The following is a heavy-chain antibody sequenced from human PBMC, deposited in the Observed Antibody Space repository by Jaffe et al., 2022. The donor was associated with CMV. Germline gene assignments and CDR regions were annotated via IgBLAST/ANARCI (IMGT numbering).Heavy chain of an antibody. CDR2: IKSASSGGTK. CDR1: EVSFADAW. CDR3: VAGVLTFPL. V-gene: IGHV3-15*01. Sequence: EVKLVESGGGLVKPGESLRLSCVASEVSFADAWMSWVRQVPGKGLEWVGRIKSASSGGTKDYAAPVKGRFILSRDDSTKTMFLQMNSLKTEDTAVYFCVAGVLTFPLWGQGTLVSVSS. J-gene: IGHJ4*02.